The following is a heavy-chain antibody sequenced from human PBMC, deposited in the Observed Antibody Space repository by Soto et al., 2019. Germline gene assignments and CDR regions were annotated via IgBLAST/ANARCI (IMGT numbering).Heavy chain of an antibody. J-gene: IGHJ4*02. CDR1: GFTFSSYA. CDR2: ISGSGGST. D-gene: IGHD3-3*01. V-gene: IGHV3-23*01. CDR3: AKDDSALRSLTQCFDY. Sequence: EVQLLESGGGLVQPGGSLRLSCAASGFTFSSYAMSWVRQAPGKGLEWVSAISGSGGSTYYADSVKGRFTISRDNSKNTLYLQMNSLRAEDTAVYYCAKDDSALRSLTQCFDYWGQGTLVTVSS.